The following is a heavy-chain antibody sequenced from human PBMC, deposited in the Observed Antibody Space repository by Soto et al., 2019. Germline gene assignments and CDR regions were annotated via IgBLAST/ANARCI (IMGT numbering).Heavy chain of an antibody. Sequence: PGGSLRLSCAASGFTFSSYWMSWVRQAPGKGLEWVANIKQDGSEKYYVDSVKGRFTISRDNAKNSLYLQMNSLRAEDTAVYYCERDVVAAHHWYFDLWGRGTLVNVSS. CDR1: GFTFSSYW. CDR2: IKQDGSEK. V-gene: IGHV3-7*05. CDR3: ERDVVAAHHWYFDL. D-gene: IGHD6-13*01. J-gene: IGHJ2*01.